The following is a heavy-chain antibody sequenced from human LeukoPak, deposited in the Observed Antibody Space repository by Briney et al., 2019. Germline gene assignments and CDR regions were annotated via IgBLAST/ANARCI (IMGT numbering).Heavy chain of an antibody. J-gene: IGHJ4*02. CDR3: ARWSRGYSSGWYFDY. V-gene: IGHV4-59*01. D-gene: IGHD6-19*01. CDR2: IYYSGST. Sequence: PSETLSLTCTVSGGSISSYYWSWIRQPPGKGLEWIGYIYYSGSTNYNPSLKSRVTISVDTSKNQFSLKLSSVTAADTAVYYCARWSRGYSSGWYFDYWGQGTLVTVSS. CDR1: GGSISSYY.